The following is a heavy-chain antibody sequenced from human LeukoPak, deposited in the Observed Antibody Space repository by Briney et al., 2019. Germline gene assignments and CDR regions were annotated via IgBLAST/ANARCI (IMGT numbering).Heavy chain of an antibody. V-gene: IGHV4-39*01. J-gene: IGHJ6*02. CDR1: GGSISSYY. CDR3: ARHWQVVAWGPDYYYYGMDV. CDR2: IYYSGST. Sequence: PSETLSLTCTVSGGSISSYYWGWIRQPPGKGLEWIGSIYYSGSTYYNPSLKSRVTISVDTSKNQFSLKLSSVTAADTAVYYCARHWQVVAWGPDYYYYGMDVWGQGTTVTVSS. D-gene: IGHD2-15*01.